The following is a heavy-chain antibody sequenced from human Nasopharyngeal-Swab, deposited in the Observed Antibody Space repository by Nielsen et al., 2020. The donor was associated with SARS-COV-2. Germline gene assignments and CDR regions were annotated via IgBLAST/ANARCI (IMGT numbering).Heavy chain of an antibody. J-gene: IGHJ4*01. Sequence: WIRQPPGKGLEWVAVISYDGSNKYYADSVKGRFTISRDNSKNTLYLQMNSLRAEDTAVYYCARDTGGPFDYWGQGTLVTVSS. CDR2: ISYDGSNK. V-gene: IGHV3-33*05. CDR3: ARDTGGPFDY. D-gene: IGHD3-16*01.